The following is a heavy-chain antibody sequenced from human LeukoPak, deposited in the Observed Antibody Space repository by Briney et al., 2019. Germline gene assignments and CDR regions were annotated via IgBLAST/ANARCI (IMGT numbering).Heavy chain of an antibody. CDR2: INWNGGST. V-gene: IGHV3-20*04. Sequence: GGSLRLSCAASGFTFGSYGMSWVRQAPGKGLGWVSGINWNGGSTGYADSVKGRFTISRDNAKNSLYLQMNSLRAEDTALYYCARGNWNDESYYYYMDVWGKGTTVTVSS. D-gene: IGHD1-1*01. CDR1: GFTFGSYG. J-gene: IGHJ6*03. CDR3: ARGNWNDESYYYYMDV.